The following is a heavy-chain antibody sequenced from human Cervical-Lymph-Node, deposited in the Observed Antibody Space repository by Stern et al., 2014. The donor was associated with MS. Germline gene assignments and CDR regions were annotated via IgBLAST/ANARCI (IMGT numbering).Heavy chain of an antibody. D-gene: IGHD2-15*01. CDR1: GFTFSSYG. Sequence: VHLVESGGGVVQPGRSLRLSCAASGFTFSSYGMYWVRQAPGKGLEWVAVIWYDGSHKFCADSVKGRFTISRDNSKNTLYLQMNSLRAEDTAVYYCARDGYCSGGSCYSYYDYWGQGTLVTVSS. V-gene: IGHV3-33*01. CDR2: IWYDGSHK. CDR3: ARDGYCSGGSCYSYYDY. J-gene: IGHJ4*02.